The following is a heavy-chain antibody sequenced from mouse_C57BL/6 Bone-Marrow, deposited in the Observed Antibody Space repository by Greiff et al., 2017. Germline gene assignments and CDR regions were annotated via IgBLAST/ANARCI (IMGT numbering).Heavy chain of an antibody. CDR1: GYTFTDYN. CDR2: INPNNGGT. D-gene: IGHD2-1*01. CDR3: ARGGNGLFDF. Sequence: EVQLQESGPELVKPGASVKIPCKASGYTFTDYNMDWVKQSHGKSLEWIGDINPNNGGTIYNQKFKGKATLTVDKSSSTAYMGLRSLTSEDTAVYYCARGGNGLFDFWGEGTLVTVSA. V-gene: IGHV1-18*01. J-gene: IGHJ3*01.